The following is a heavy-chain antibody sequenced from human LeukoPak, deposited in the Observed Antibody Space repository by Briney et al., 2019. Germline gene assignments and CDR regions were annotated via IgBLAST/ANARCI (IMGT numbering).Heavy chain of an antibody. J-gene: IGHJ4*02. CDR1: GYSISNGYY. Sequence: MPSETLSLTCTVSGYSISNGYYWDWSRQPPGRGVEWIVNIYRSGSTSYNPSLKRRVAISVDTSKTQFSLKVNSVTAADTAVYYCARRHSSGWFYYWGQGTLVTVSS. D-gene: IGHD6-19*01. V-gene: IGHV4-38-2*02. CDR3: ARRHSSGWFYY. CDR2: IYRSGST.